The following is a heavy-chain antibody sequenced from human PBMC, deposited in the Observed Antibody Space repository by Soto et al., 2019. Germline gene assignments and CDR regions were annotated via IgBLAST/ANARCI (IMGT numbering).Heavy chain of an antibody. CDR3: VRGRPRAVSTPPLFDS. CDR1: GFTVSNIG. D-gene: IGHD6-25*01. V-gene: IGHV3-33*01. CDR2: IWFDGSRE. J-gene: IGHJ4*02. Sequence: QVQLVESGGGVVQPGRSLRLSCVASGFTVSNIGMHWVRQAPGKGLEWVAGIWFDGSREYYADSVRGRFTISRDNSKNTLYLQMNSLRADDSGLYYCVRGRPRAVSTPPLFDSWGQGALVTVSS.